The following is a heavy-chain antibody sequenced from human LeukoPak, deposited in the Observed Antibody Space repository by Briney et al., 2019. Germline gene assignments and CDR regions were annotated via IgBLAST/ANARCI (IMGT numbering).Heavy chain of an antibody. D-gene: IGHD3-16*01. Sequence: GGSLRLSCAASGFTFSSYWMHWVRQAPGKGLVWVSRIDNDGTSTSYADSVKGRFTISRDNAKNTLYLQMNSLRVDDTGVYYCARDYGWGTAGDYWGQGTLVTVSS. V-gene: IGHV3-74*01. CDR1: GFTFSSYW. CDR2: IDNDGTST. CDR3: ARDYGWGTAGDY. J-gene: IGHJ4*02.